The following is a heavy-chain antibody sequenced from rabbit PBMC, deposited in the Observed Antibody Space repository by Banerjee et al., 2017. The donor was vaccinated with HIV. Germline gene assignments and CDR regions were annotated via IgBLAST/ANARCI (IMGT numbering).Heavy chain of an antibody. D-gene: IGHD4-1*01. CDR2: IDTGTNGIT. J-gene: IGHJ4*01. CDR3: ARGANSAWGAAGL. V-gene: IGHV1S7*01. CDR1: GFDFSGYY. Sequence: QLKESGGGLVQPGGSLKLSCKASGFDFSGYYMSWVRQAPGKGLEWIGCIDTGTNGITNYANSVKGRFTISRDNAQNTVFLQMTSLTAADTATYFCARGANSAWGAAGLWGPGTLVTVS.